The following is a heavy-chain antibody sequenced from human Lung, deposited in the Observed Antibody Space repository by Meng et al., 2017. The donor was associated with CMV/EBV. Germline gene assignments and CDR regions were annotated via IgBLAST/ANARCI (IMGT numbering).Heavy chain of an antibody. J-gene: IGHJ5*02. CDR1: GGSISSGGYY. Sequence: VQLQESGPGLVKPSTTLSLTCTVSGGSISSGGYYWSWIRQHPGKGLEWIGYIHSSGSTYYNPSLRSRLTISVDTSKNQFSLKLSSVTAADTAVYYCARASYGSGSPLGESWFDPWGQGTLVTVSS. D-gene: IGHD3-10*01. V-gene: IGHV4-31*03. CDR2: IHSSGST. CDR3: ARASYGSGSPLGESWFDP.